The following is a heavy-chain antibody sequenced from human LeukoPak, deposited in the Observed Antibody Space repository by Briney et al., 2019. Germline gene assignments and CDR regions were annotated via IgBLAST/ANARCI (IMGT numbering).Heavy chain of an antibody. CDR1: XXTFXXXX. J-gene: IGHJ5*02. CDR3: AKSDWFDP. Sequence: PGRSLRLSCAASXXTFXXXXXXXXXXXXXXGXEWXAVIXYXGSNKYYXDXVKGRFTISRDNSKNTLYLQMNSLRAEDTAVYYCAKSDWFDPWGQGTLVTVSS. V-gene: IGHV3-30*18. CDR2: IXYXGSNK.